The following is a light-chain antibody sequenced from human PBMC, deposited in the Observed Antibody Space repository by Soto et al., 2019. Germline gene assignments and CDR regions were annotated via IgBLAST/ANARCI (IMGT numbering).Light chain of an antibody. CDR2: DAS. Sequence: EIVLTQSPATLSLSPGERATLSCRASQSVSSYLAWYQQKPGQTPSLLIYDASNRATGIPARFSGSGSGTDFTLTISSLEPEDFAVYFCQQRSDWPLTFGGGTTVEIK. CDR3: QQRSDWPLT. CDR1: QSVSSY. V-gene: IGKV3-11*01. J-gene: IGKJ4*01.